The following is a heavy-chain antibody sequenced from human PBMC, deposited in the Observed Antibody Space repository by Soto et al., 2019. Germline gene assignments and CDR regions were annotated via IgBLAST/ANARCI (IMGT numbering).Heavy chain of an antibody. V-gene: IGHV3-21*01. D-gene: IGHD6-19*01. J-gene: IGHJ1*01. CDR2: ISSDSRYI. Sequence: GGSLRLSCAASGFTLSNYAVNWVRQAPGKGLEWVSYISSDSRYIYHGDSGKGRFTISRDNARNSVYLQMNSLRDEDTAVYYCARDKSSGWDEYFQHWGQGTLVTVSS. CDR3: ARDKSSGWDEYFQH. CDR1: GFTLSNYA.